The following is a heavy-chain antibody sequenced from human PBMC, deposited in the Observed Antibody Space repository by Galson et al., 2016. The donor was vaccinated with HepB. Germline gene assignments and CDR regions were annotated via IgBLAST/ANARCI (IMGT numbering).Heavy chain of an antibody. V-gene: IGHV5-51*01. Sequence: QSGAEVKKPGESLKISCKGSGYSFTTYWIAWVRQMPGKALECMGIIFPDDSDTKYSPSFQGQVTISADKSISTAYLQWSSLKASDSGMYYCARVGDDYGDPSYFDYWGQGTQVTVSS. CDR2: IFPDDSDT. J-gene: IGHJ4*02. D-gene: IGHD4-17*01. CDR3: ARVGDDYGDPSYFDY. CDR1: GYSFTTYW.